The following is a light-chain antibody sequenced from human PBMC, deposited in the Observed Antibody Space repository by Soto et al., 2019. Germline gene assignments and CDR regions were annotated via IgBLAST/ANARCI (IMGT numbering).Light chain of an antibody. Sequence: EIVLTQSPATLSLSPGERATLSCRASQSVSSYLAWYQQKPGQAPRLLIYDASNRATGFPSRLSGSGSGTDFTLTISSLEPEDFAIYYCQHRSNWPPVTFGGGTKVEIK. V-gene: IGKV3-11*01. CDR2: DAS. CDR1: QSVSSY. CDR3: QHRSNWPPVT. J-gene: IGKJ4*01.